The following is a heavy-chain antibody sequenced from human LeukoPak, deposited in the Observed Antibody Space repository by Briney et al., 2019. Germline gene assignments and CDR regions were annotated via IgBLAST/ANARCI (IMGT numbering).Heavy chain of an antibody. CDR2: IYWNDDK. J-gene: IGHJ4*02. V-gene: IGHV2-5*01. CDR3: AHRYFYDNSGYPV. CDR1: ESSVPTNGVG. Sequence: SGPTLVKPTQTRTLTRYSCESSVPTNGVGVGWIRQPPGKALEWLGFIYWNDDKRYSPSLKSRLTITKDTSKNQVVLTMCQLTPLDTVTYYGAHRYFYDNSGYPVWGQGTLVTVSS. D-gene: IGHD3-22*01.